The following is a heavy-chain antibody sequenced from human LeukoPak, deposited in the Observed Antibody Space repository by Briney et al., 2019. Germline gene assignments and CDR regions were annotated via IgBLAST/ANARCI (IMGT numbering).Heavy chain of an antibody. V-gene: IGHV4-59*01. J-gene: IGHJ3*02. Sequence: SETLSLTCTVSGGSISSYYWSWIRQPQGKGLEWIGYIHYSGSTNYNPSLKSRVTITVDTSKNQFSLKLSSVTAADTAVHYCARARSVLLWFGEFPPAAFDIWGQGTMVTVSS. CDR2: IHYSGST. D-gene: IGHD3-10*01. CDR3: ARARSVLLWFGEFPPAAFDI. CDR1: GGSISSYY.